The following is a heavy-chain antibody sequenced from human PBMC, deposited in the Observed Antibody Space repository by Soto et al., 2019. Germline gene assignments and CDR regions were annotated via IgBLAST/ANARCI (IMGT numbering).Heavy chain of an antibody. D-gene: IGHD3-22*01. V-gene: IGHV4-59*01. J-gene: IGHJ3*02. Sequence: KASETLSLTCTVSGGSISSYYWSWIRQPPGKGLEWIGYIYYSGSTNYNPSLKSRVTISVDTSKNQFSLKLSSVTAADTAVYYCARAGYYYDSSGYTLGAFDIWGQGTMVTVSS. CDR1: GGSISSYY. CDR2: IYYSGST. CDR3: ARAGYYYDSSGYTLGAFDI.